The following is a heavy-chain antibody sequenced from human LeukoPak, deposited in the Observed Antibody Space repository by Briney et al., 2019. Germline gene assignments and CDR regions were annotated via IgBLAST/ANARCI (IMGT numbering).Heavy chain of an antibody. CDR1: GGSFSSYY. Sequence: WGTLSLTCTVSGGSFSSYYCSWVRQPAGRGPEWIGLVSTSESTNYNPSLKSRLTISIDTSKRQFSLKMSSVTAADAAVYYCARYYCTTAGCRFDYWGQGTLVTVSS. J-gene: IGHJ4*02. CDR2: VSTSEST. V-gene: IGHV4-4*07. CDR3: ARYYCTTAGCRFDY. D-gene: IGHD2-8*01.